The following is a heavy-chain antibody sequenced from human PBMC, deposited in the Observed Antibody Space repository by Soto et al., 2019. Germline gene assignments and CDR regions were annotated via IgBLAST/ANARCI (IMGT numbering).Heavy chain of an antibody. CDR2: TYYRSKWYS. V-gene: IGHV6-1*01. CDR1: GDSVSSNSAA. J-gene: IGHJ6*03. CDR3: ARGSWDDVSGHYYMDV. D-gene: IGHD1-1*01. Sequence: QVQLQQSGPGLVKPSQTLSLTCDISGDSVSSNSAAWNWIRQTPSRGLGWLGRTYYRSKWYSNYAISVKSRVTVNPDTFKNQFSLQLNSVTPEDTAVYYCARGSWDDVSGHYYMDVWGKGTTVTVSS.